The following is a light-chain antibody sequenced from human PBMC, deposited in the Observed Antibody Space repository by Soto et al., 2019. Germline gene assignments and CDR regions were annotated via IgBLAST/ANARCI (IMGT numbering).Light chain of an antibody. CDR2: YDS. CDR3: QVLDNSSAHVI. J-gene: IGLJ2*01. V-gene: IGLV3-21*01. Sequence: SYELTQPPSVSVAPGQTARVACGGSNIGSKSVHWYQQKPGHAPVLVMYYDSDRTSGIPERFSGSNSGNTANLTISRVEAGDEDDYYCQVLDNSSAHVIFGGGTKLTVL. CDR1: NIGSKS.